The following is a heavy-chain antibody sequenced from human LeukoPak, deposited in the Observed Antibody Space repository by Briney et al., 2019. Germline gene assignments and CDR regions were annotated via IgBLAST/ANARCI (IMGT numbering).Heavy chain of an antibody. J-gene: IGHJ4*02. CDR3: ARADYGDYAAYDY. CDR1: GFTFSSYS. Sequence: PGGSLRLSRAASGFTFSSYSMNWVRQAPGKGLEWVSYISSSSSTIYYADSVKGRFTISRDNAKNSLYLQMNSLRAEDTAVYYCARADYGDYAAYDYWGQGTLVTVSS. V-gene: IGHV3-48*01. CDR2: ISSSSSTI. D-gene: IGHD4-17*01.